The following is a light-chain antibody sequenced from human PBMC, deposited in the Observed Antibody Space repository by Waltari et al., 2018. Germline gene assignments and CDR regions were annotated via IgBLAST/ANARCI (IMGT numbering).Light chain of an antibody. CDR3: QLFANSPPLT. CDR2: GAS. Sequence: ETVLTQSPGTLSLSPGERATLSCRASQSVSSSYLAWYQQKPGQAPRLLIYGASSRATGIADRFSGSGSGTDFTLTISRLEPEDFAVYYCQLFANSPPLTFGGGTKVEIK. J-gene: IGKJ4*01. CDR1: QSVSSSY. V-gene: IGKV3-20*01.